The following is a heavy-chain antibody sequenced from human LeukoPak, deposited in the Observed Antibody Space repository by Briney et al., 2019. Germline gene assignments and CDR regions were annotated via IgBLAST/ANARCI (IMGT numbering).Heavy chain of an antibody. D-gene: IGHD3-22*01. CDR1: GGSISSYY. J-gene: IGHJ5*02. CDR2: IYYSGST. V-gene: IGHV4-39*01. CDR3: ARQSDYYDSSGPTS. Sequence: SETLSLTCTVSGGSISSYYWGWIRQPPGKGLEWIGSIYYSGSTYYNPSLKSRVTIFVDTSKNQFSLKLSSVTAADTALYYCARQSDYYDSSGPTSWGQGTLVTVSS.